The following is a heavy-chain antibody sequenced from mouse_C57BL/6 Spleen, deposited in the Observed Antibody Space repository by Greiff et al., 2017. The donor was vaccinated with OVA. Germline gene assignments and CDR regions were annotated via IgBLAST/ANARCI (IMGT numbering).Heavy chain of an antibody. Sequence: EVQLQQSGPVLVKPGASVKMSCKASGYTFTDYYMNWVKQSHGKSLEWIGVINPYNGGTSYNQKFKGKATLTVDKSSSTAYRELNSLTSEDSAVYYCASGYGSSYGFAYWGQGTLVTVSA. J-gene: IGHJ3*01. D-gene: IGHD1-1*01. V-gene: IGHV1-19*01. CDR1: GYTFTDYY. CDR2: INPYNGGT. CDR3: ASGYGSSYGFAY.